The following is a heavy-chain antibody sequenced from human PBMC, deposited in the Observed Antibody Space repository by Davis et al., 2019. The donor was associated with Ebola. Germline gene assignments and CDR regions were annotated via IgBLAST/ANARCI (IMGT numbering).Heavy chain of an antibody. CDR3: AREDRFDVNYYIGY. Sequence: ASVKVSCKASGYTFTTYAMHWVRQAPGQSLEWMGWINIDSGSTRSSQKFQDRVTITRDTSASTAYMELSSLRSEDTAVYYCAREDRFDVNYYIGYWGQGTLVTVSS. CDR2: INIDSGST. CDR1: GYTFTTYA. D-gene: IGHD1-1*01. J-gene: IGHJ4*02. V-gene: IGHV1-3*04.